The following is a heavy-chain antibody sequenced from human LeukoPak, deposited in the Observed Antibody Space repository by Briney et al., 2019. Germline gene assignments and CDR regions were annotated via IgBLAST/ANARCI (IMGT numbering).Heavy chain of an antibody. CDR2: IYYSGST. V-gene: IGHV4-31*03. J-gene: IGHJ4*02. Sequence: SETLSLTCTVSGGSISSGGYYWSWLRQHPGKGLEWIGYIYYSGSTYYNPSLKSRVTISVDTSKNQFSLKLSSVTAADTAVYYCAVFATYYYDSSGYYHYWGQGTLVTVSS. CDR3: AVFATYYYDSSGYYHY. D-gene: IGHD3-22*01. CDR1: GGSISSGGYY.